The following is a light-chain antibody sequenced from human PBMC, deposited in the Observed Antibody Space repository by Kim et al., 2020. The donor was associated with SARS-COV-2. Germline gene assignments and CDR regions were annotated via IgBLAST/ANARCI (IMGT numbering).Light chain of an antibody. J-gene: IGLJ1*01. CDR2: QDS. CDR3: QAWDSSTSV. Sequence: SVDTGQTASITCSGDKLGDKYACWYQQRPGQSPVLVIYQDSKRPSGIPERFSGSNSGNTATLTISGTQAMDEADYYCQAWDSSTSVFGTGTKVTVL. CDR1: KLGDKY. V-gene: IGLV3-1*01.